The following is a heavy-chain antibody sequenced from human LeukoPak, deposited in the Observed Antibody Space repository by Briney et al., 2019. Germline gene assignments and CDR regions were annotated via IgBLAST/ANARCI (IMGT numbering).Heavy chain of an antibody. Sequence: ASVKVSCKASGGTFSSYAISWVRQAPGQGLEWMGGIIPIFGTANYAQKFQGRVTITADESTSTAYMELSSLRSEDTAVYYCARAGDIVVVVAATGWAHFDYWGQGTLVTVSS. J-gene: IGHJ4*02. CDR1: GGTFSSYA. CDR3: ARAGDIVVVVAATGWAHFDY. D-gene: IGHD2-15*01. V-gene: IGHV1-69*13. CDR2: IIPIFGTA.